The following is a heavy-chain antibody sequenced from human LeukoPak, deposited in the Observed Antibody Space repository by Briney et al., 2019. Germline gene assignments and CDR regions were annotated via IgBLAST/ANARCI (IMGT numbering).Heavy chain of an antibody. J-gene: IGHJ6*03. Sequence: GASVKVSCKASGYTFTSYYMHWVRQAPGQGLEWMGWINPNSGGTNYAQKFQGRVTMTRDTSISTAYMELSRLRSDDTAVYYCARVDTDYYYYMDVWGKGTTVTVSS. D-gene: IGHD5-18*01. CDR2: INPNSGGT. V-gene: IGHV1-2*02. CDR3: ARVDTDYYYYMDV. CDR1: GYTFTSYY.